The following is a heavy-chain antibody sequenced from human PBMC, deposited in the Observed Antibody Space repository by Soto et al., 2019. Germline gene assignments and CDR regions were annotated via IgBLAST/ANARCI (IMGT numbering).Heavy chain of an antibody. V-gene: IGHV4-59*01. D-gene: IGHD5-18*01. CDR3: AREVDTDVWGLGFYDAFDI. Sequence: SETLSLTGTLSGGAISNYYWTWFRQTPGKGLGWIGYVYYSRTTNYTPSLKSRVSLSVDMSKNHFSLELSSVTAADTAIYYCAREVDTDVWGLGFYDAFDIWGPGTKVTVSS. CDR2: VYYSRTT. J-gene: IGHJ3*02. CDR1: GGAISNYY.